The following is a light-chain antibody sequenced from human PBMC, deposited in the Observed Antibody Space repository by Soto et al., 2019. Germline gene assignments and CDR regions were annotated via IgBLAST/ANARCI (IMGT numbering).Light chain of an antibody. Sequence: DIQLTQSPSVLSASVGYTVTITCRASQALSNYLAWYQQKPGKAPDLLIYSASTLQSGVPSRFSGSGSETEFSLTIRALQPEDFATYYCQQLSRYPLTFGGGTKVDI. CDR3: QQLSRYPLT. CDR2: SAS. J-gene: IGKJ4*01. CDR1: QALSNY. V-gene: IGKV1-9*01.